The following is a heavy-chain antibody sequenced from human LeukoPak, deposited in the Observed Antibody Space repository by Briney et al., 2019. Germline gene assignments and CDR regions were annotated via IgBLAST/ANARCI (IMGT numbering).Heavy chain of an antibody. V-gene: IGHV3-30*18. CDR3: ANGYYDSSGYWEFGAFDI. CDR2: ISYDGSNK. CDR1: GFTFDDYA. Sequence: GRSLRLSCAASGFTFDDYAMHWVRQAPGKGLEWVAVISYDGSNKYYADSVKGRFTISRDNSKNTLYLQMNSLRAEDTAVYYCANGYYDSSGYWEFGAFDIWGQGTMVTVSS. D-gene: IGHD3-22*01. J-gene: IGHJ3*02.